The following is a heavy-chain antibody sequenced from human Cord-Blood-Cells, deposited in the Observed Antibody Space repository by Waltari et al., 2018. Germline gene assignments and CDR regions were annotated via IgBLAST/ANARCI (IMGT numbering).Heavy chain of an antibody. D-gene: IGHD2-21*01. CDR1: GLTFSSYS. CDR3: ARVAYCGGDCYSTPYQYYFDY. J-gene: IGHJ4*02. CDR2: ISSSSITI. V-gene: IGHV3-48*02. Sequence: EVQLVESGGGLVQPGGSLRLSCAAPGLTFSSYSMNWVRTAPGKGLEGVSYISSSSITIDYADSVKGRFTISRDNAKNSLYLQMNSLRDEDTAVYYCARVAYCGGDCYSTPYQYYFDYWGQGTLVTVSS.